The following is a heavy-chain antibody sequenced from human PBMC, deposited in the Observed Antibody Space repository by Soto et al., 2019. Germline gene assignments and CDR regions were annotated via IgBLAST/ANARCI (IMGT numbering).Heavy chain of an antibody. CDR3: ARLMGTRLDL. Sequence: GVSLRLSCVASGFTCSDHYMDWVRQAPGNGLEWVVRARKKVNGYTTGYGGSVKGRFTISRDDSKNSLHLQMNSLKTEDPAVFVGARLMGTRLDLWGHGAVVTVSS. D-gene: IGHD2-8*01. J-gene: IGHJ5*02. CDR1: GFTCSDHY. CDR2: ARKKVNGYTT. V-gene: IGHV3-72*01.